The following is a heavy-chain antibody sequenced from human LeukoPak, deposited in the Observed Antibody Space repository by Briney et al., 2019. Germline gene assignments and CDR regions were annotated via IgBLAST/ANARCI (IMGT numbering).Heavy chain of an antibody. J-gene: IGHJ2*01. CDR1: GGSFSGYY. D-gene: IGHD5-18*01. Sequence: SETLSLTCAVYGGSFSGYYWSWIRQPPGKGLEWVGEINHSGSTNYNPSLKSRVPISVDTSKNQFSLKLSSVTAADTAVYYCSRWIQLWLRSGFDLWGRGTLVTVSS. V-gene: IGHV4-34*01. CDR3: SRWIQLWLRSGFDL. CDR2: INHSGST.